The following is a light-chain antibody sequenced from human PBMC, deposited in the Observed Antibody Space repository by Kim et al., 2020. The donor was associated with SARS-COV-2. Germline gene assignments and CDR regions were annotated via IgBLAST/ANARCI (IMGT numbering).Light chain of an antibody. CDR3: QQSYSTPLYT. CDR2: AAS. J-gene: IGKJ2*01. CDR1: QSISSY. V-gene: IGKV1-39*01. Sequence: ASVGDRVTITCRASQSISSYLNWYQQNPGKAPKLLIYAASSLQSGVPSRFSGSGSRTDFTLTISSLQPEDFATYYCQQSYSTPLYTFGQGTKLEI.